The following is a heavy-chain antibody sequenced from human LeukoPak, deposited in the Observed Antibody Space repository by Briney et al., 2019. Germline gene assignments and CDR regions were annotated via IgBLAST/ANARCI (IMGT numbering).Heavy chain of an antibody. D-gene: IGHD2-2*02. J-gene: IGHJ5*02. V-gene: IGHV4-39*01. CDR1: GGSISSSSYY. Sequence: SETLSLTCTVSGGSISSSSYYWGWIRQPPGKGLEWIGSIYYSGSTYYNPSLKSRVTISVDTSKNQFPLKLSSVTAADTAVYYCARHTTDLVVVPAAIGWFDPWGQGTLVTVSS. CDR2: IYYSGST. CDR3: ARHTTDLVVVPAAIGWFDP.